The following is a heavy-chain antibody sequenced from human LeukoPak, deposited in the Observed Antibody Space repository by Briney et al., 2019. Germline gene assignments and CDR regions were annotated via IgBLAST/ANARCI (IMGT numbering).Heavy chain of an antibody. V-gene: IGHV3-7*01. CDR2: IKQDGSEK. CDR1: GFTFSSYW. Sequence: GGSLRLSCAASGFTFSSYWMSWVRQAPGKGLEWVANIKQDGSEKYYVDSVKGRFTISRDNAKNSLYLQMNSLRAEDTAVYYCARDRWWFGELFRSFYYYYGMDAWGQGTTVTVSS. J-gene: IGHJ6*02. CDR3: ARDRWWFGELFRSFYYYYGMDA. D-gene: IGHD3-10*01.